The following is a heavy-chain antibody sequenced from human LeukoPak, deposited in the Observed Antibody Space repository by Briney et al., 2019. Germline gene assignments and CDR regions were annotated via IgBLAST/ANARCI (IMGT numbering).Heavy chain of an antibody. V-gene: IGHV3-23*01. D-gene: IGHD3-3*01. Sequence: GGSLRLSCAASGFTFSSYAMSWVRQAPGKGLEWVSAISGSGGSTYYADSVKGRFTISRDNSKNTLYLQMNSLRAEDTAVYYCAKDRRSLEWLLIGSGFDYWGQGTLVTVSS. CDR1: GFTFSSYA. CDR2: ISGSGGST. CDR3: AKDRRSLEWLLIGSGFDY. J-gene: IGHJ4*02.